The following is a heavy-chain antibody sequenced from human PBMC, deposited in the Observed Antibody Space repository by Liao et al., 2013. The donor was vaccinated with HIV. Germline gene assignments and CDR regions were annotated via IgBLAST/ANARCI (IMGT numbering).Heavy chain of an antibody. V-gene: IGHV4-34*01. J-gene: IGHJ3*02. CDR3: ARGRDTFDM. Sequence: QVQLQQWGAGLLKPSETLSLTCAVYGGSFSGYNWSWIRQPPGKGLEWIGEINHSGSTIYNPSLKSRVTMSVDTSKNQFSLRLSSVTAADTAIYFCARGRDTFDMWGQGTMVTVSS. CDR1: GGSFSGYN. CDR2: INHSGST.